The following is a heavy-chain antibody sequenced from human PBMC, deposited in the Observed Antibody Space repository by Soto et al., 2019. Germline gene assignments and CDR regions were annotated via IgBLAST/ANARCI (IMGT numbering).Heavy chain of an antibody. CDR2: ISGSGGRT. V-gene: IGHV3-23*01. CDR1: GFTFSSYA. Sequence: EVQLLESGGGLVQPGGSLRLSCAASGFTFSSYAMSWVRQAPGKGLEWVSGISGSGGRTYYADSVTGRFTISRDNSKNTLHLQMNNQRAEDTDLYYWASVVVGATLFSRRFSGVDYWGQGTLVTVSS. CDR3: ASVVVGATLFSRRFSGVDY. J-gene: IGHJ4*02. D-gene: IGHD2-15*01.